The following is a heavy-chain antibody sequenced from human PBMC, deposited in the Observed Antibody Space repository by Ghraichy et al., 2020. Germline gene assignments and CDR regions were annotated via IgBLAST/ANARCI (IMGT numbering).Heavy chain of an antibody. J-gene: IGHJ3*02. D-gene: IGHD3-22*01. CDR1: GFTFSSYA. CDR2: ISGSGGST. CDR3: AKALPYYYDSSGYQSAFDI. Sequence: GESLNISCAASGFTFSSYAMSWVRQAPGKGLEWVSAISGSGGSTYYADSVKGRFTISRDNSKNTLYLQMNSLRAEDTAVYYCAKALPYYYDSSGYQSAFDIWGQGTMVTVSS. V-gene: IGHV3-23*01.